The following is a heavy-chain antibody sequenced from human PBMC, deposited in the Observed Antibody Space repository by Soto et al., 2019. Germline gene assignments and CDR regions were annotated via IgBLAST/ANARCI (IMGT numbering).Heavy chain of an antibody. CDR1: GFTFSSYT. CDR2: ISSSGGST. J-gene: IGHJ4*02. D-gene: IGHD7-27*01. CDR3: AKGWGDY. Sequence: EVPLLESGGGLVQPGGSLRLSCAASGFTFSSYTMSWVRQGPGKGLEWVSGISSSGGSTVYADSVKGRFTISRDNFKNTLYLQMNRLRAEDTAVYYCAKGWGDYWGQGTPVTVSS. V-gene: IGHV3-23*01.